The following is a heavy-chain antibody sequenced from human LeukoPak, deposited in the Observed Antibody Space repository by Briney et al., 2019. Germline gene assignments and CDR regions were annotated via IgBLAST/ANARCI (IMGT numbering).Heavy chain of an antibody. Sequence: PSETLSLTCTVSGGSISSYYWSWIRQPPGKGLEWIGTIYKSGSTYYNPSLKSRVTISVDTSKNQFALKLSSVTAADTAMYYCARSGYYPSSGFRGAFDIWGQGTMVTVSS. J-gene: IGHJ3*02. CDR2: IYKSGST. CDR3: ARSGYYPSSGFRGAFDI. CDR1: GGSISSYY. V-gene: IGHV4-59*04. D-gene: IGHD3-22*01.